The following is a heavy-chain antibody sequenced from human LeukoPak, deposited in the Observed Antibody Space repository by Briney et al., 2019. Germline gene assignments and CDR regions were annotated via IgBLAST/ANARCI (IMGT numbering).Heavy chain of an antibody. D-gene: IGHD1-26*01. CDR1: GFTFSSYA. CDR2: ISGSGGST. V-gene: IGHV3-23*01. Sequence: SGGSPRLSCAASGFTFSSYAMSWVRQAPGKGLEWVSAISGSGGSTYYADSVKGRFTISRDNSKNTLYLQMNSLRAEDTAVYYCAARYIVGATPFDYWGQGTLVTVSS. CDR3: AARYIVGATPFDY. J-gene: IGHJ4*02.